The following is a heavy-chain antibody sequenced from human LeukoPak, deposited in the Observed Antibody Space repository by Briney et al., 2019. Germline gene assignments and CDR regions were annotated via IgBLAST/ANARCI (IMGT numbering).Heavy chain of an antibody. D-gene: IGHD2-2*01. CDR1: GFTFSSYA. CDR3: AKEKAGYCSSTSCFDGYDD. CDR2: ISGSGGST. V-gene: IGHV3-23*01. J-gene: IGHJ4*02. Sequence: GGSLRLSCAASGFTFSSYAMSWVRQAPGKGLEWVSAISGSGGSTYYADSVKGRFSISRDNSKNTLYLQLNSLRAEDTAVYYCAKEKAGYCSSTSCFDGYDDWGQGTLVTVSS.